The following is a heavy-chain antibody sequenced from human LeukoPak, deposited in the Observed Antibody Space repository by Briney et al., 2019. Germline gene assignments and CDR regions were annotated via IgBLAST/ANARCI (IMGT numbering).Heavy chain of an antibody. CDR1: GGSFSGYY. V-gene: IGHV4-34*01. CDR2: INHSGST. D-gene: IGHD2-15*01. Sequence: SETLSLTCAVYGGSFSGYYWSWIRQPPGKGLEWIGGINHSGSTNYNPSLKSRVTISVDTSKNQFSLKLSSVTAADTAVYYCARGGYCSGGSCYATYGYWGQGTLVTVSS. CDR3: ARGGYCSGGSCYATYGY. J-gene: IGHJ4*02.